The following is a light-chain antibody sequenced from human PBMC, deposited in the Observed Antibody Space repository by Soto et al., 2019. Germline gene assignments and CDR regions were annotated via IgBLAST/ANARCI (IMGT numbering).Light chain of an antibody. J-gene: IGKJ1*01. V-gene: IGKV3-15*01. CDR2: GAS. CDR1: QSVSSN. Sequence: EIVMTQSPATLSVSPGERATLSCRASQSVSSNLAWYQQKPGQAPRRLIYGASTRATGIPARFSGSGSGTEFTLTISRLQSEDFAVYYCQQYNNWPQTFGQGTKVEIK. CDR3: QQYNNWPQT.